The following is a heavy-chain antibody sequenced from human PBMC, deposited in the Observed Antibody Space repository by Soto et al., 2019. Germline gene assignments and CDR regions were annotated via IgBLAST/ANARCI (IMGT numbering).Heavy chain of an antibody. Sequence: QVQLVESGGGVVQPGRSLRLSCAASGFTFSSYAMHWVRQAPGKGLEWVAVISYDGSNKYYADYVKGRFTISRDNSKNTLYLQMNSLRAEDTAVYYCARGMGDGVVPNWFDPWGQGTLVTVSS. D-gene: IGHD3-3*01. CDR2: ISYDGSNK. J-gene: IGHJ5*02. CDR3: ARGMGDGVVPNWFDP. CDR1: GFTFSSYA. V-gene: IGHV3-30-3*01.